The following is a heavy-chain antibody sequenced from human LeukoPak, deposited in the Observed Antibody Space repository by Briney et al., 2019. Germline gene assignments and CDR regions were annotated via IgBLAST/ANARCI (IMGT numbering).Heavy chain of an antibody. CDR2: ISWNRGNI. V-gene: IGHV3-9*01. D-gene: IGHD5-18*01. CDR1: GFTFDDYG. Sequence: GGSLRLSCAASGFTFDDYGMHWVRQAPGKGLEWVSGISWNRGNIDYADSVEGRFTISRDNAKNSLYLQMNSLRPEDTALYYCAKVEGYNYGYFEDWGQGTLVTVSS. J-gene: IGHJ4*02. CDR3: AKVEGYNYGYFED.